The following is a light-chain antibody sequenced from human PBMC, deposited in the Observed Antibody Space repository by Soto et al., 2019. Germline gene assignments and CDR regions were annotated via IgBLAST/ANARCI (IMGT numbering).Light chain of an antibody. CDR2: AAS. Sequence: DIQMTQSPSSPSASVGDRVTITCRASQRITSSVNWYQQKPGKAPKLLIYAASNLQSGVPSRFSGSGSGTDFTLTISSLQPEDFATYYCQQSYSSPITFGQGTQLEIK. J-gene: IGKJ5*01. CDR1: QRITSS. CDR3: QQSYSSPIT. V-gene: IGKV1-39*01.